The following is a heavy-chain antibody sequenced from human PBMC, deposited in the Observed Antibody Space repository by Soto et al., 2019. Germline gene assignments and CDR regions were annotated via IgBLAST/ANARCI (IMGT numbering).Heavy chain of an antibody. CDR2: IYYSGST. V-gene: IGHV4-61*01. CDR3: ARSLIAVAGRDYYYYGMDA. Sequence: PSETLSLTCTVSGGSVSSGSYYWSWIRQPPGKGLEWIGYIYYSGSTNYNPSLKSRVTISVDTSKNQFSLKLSSVTAADTAVYYCARSLIAVAGRDYYYYGMDAWGQGTTVPVS. CDR1: GGSVSSGSYY. D-gene: IGHD6-19*01. J-gene: IGHJ6*02.